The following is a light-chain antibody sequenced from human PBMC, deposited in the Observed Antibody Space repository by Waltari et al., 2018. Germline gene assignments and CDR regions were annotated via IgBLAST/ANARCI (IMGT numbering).Light chain of an antibody. Sequence: EIVMTQSPATLSVSPGARATLSCRASQSVSIDLAWYQQKPGQAPRLLFYGASTRATGIPARFSGSGSGTDFTLSISSLQSEDFALYYCQQYNDWPKITFGQGTRLEIK. V-gene: IGKV3-15*01. CDR3: QQYNDWPKIT. J-gene: IGKJ5*01. CDR1: QSVSID. CDR2: GAS.